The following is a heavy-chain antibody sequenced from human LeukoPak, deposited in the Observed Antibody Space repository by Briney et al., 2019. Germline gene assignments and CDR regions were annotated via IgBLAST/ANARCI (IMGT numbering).Heavy chain of an antibody. V-gene: IGHV1-69*05. CDR1: GGFFNTYA. D-gene: IGHD1-1*01. J-gene: IGHJ4*02. Sequence: SVKVSCKASGGFFNTYAISWVRQAPGQGLDWMGGIIPMFGTTNYAQKLQGRVTMTTDTSTSTAYMEVSSLRSEDTAVYYCAIGPPVGTTTFDYWGQGTLVTVSS. CDR3: AIGPPVGTTTFDY. CDR2: IIPMFGTT.